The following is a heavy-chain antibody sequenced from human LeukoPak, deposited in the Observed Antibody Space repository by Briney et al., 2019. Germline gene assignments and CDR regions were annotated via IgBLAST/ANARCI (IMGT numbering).Heavy chain of an antibody. CDR3: ARETSGWCFGF. CDR1: GFRFRIYW. Sequence: GGSLRLSCAASGFRFRIYWMSWVRQAPGKGLEWVANIKQDGSEQDYVDSVKGRFTVPRDNAKNELYLDMNSLRGEDTAVHYCARETSGWCFGFWGQGILVTVSS. CDR2: IKQDGSEQ. D-gene: IGHD6-19*01. J-gene: IGHJ4*02. V-gene: IGHV3-7*01.